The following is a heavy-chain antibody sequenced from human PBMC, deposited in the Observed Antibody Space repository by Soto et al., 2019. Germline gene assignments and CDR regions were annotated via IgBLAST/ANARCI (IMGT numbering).Heavy chain of an antibody. D-gene: IGHD3-22*01. CDR1: GFTVSSNY. J-gene: IGHJ3*02. Sequence: EVQLVETGGGLIQPGGSLRLSCAASGFTVSSNYMSWVRQAPGKGLEWVSVIYSGGSTYYADSVKGRFTISRDNSKNTLYLQMNSLRAEDTAVYYCATRGDYYDSSGYYYGLAFDIWGQGTMVTVSS. CDR3: ATRGDYYDSSGYYYGLAFDI. V-gene: IGHV3-53*02. CDR2: IYSGGST.